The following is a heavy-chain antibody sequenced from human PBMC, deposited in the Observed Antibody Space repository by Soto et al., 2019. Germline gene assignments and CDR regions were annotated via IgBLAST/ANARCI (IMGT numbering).Heavy chain of an antibody. J-gene: IGHJ4*02. CDR3: AKDLYCSSSCSKSYDY. Sequence: GGSLRLSCAASGFTFTSYAMTWVRQAPGKGLEWVSSIGRTGITRYADSVKGRFTISRDNSKNTVYLQMNSLRAEDTALYYCAKDLYCSSSCSKSYDYWGQGTLVTVSS. CDR1: GFTFTSYA. CDR2: IGRTGIT. D-gene: IGHD2-2*01. V-gene: IGHV3-23*01.